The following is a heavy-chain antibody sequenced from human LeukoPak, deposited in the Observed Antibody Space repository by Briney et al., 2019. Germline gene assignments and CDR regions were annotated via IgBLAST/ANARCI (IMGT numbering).Heavy chain of an antibody. CDR3: ARDRVRGIAAAGTPAY. CDR1: GGTFSSYA. J-gene: IGHJ4*02. D-gene: IGHD6-13*01. CDR2: IIPIFGTA. V-gene: IGHV1-69*13. Sequence: GASVKVSCKASGGTFSSYAISWVRQAPGQGLEWMGGIIPIFGTANYAQKFQGRVTITADESTSTAYMELSSLRSEDTAVYYCARDRVRGIAAAGTPAYWGQGTLVTVSS.